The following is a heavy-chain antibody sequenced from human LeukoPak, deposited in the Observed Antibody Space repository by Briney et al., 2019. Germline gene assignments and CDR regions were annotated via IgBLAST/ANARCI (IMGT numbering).Heavy chain of an antibody. Sequence: ASVKVSCKASGYTFTGYYMHWVRQGPGQGLEWMGWINPNSGGTNYAQKFQGWVTMTRDTSISTAYMEMKRVTSDDTAVYYCARGAEAETSPLDFWGQGTLVIVS. CDR2: INPNSGGT. CDR1: GYTFTGYY. V-gene: IGHV1-2*04. CDR3: ARGAEAETSPLDF. D-gene: IGHD6-13*01. J-gene: IGHJ4*02.